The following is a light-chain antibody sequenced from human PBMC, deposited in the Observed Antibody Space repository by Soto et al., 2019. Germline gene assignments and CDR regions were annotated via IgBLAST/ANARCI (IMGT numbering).Light chain of an antibody. CDR1: SSDVGRYKY. J-gene: IGLJ2*01. Sequence: QSALTQPASVSGFPGQSITISCTGTSSDVGRYKYVCWYQQLPGRAPRLMIYEVSNRPSGVSNRFSGSKSGNTASLTISGLQAEDEGDYYCTSYSSSSTYVVFGGGTKLTVL. CDR2: EVS. CDR3: TSYSSSSTYVV. V-gene: IGLV2-14*01.